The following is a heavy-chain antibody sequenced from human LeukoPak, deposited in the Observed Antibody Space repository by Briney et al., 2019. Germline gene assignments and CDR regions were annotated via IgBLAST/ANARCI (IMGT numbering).Heavy chain of an antibody. V-gene: IGHV3-23*01. D-gene: IGHD3-22*01. Sequence: GGSLRLSCAASGFTFSSYAMKWVRQAPGKGLEWVSTISGGGGNTYYADSVKGRFTIFRDNSKNTLYLQVNSLRAEDTAVYYCAKDRPRDYYDSSGYYNWFDPWGQGTLVTVSS. CDR1: GFTFSSYA. J-gene: IGHJ5*02. CDR3: AKDRPRDYYDSSGYYNWFDP. CDR2: ISGGGGNT.